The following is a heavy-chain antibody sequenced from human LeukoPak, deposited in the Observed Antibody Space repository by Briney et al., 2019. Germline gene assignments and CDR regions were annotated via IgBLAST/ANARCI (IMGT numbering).Heavy chain of an antibody. CDR3: ARDIVVVPAATPQGGWYNWFDP. D-gene: IGHD2-2*01. Sequence: PSETLSLTCAVSGGSISSSNWWSWVRQPPGKGLEWIGEIYHSGSTNYNPSLKSRVTISVDKSKNQFSLKLSSVTAADTAVYYCARDIVVVPAATPQGGWYNWFDPWGQGTLVTVSS. CDR1: GGSISSSNW. V-gene: IGHV4-4*02. J-gene: IGHJ5*02. CDR2: IYHSGST.